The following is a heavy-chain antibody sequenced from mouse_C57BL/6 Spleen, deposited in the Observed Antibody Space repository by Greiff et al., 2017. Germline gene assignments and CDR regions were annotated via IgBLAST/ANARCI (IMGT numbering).Heavy chain of an antibody. CDR1: GYEISSSC. D-gene: IGHD1-1*01. CDR3: STDYYRSSSAVPS. J-gene: IGHJ3*01. V-gene: IGHV1-82*01. CDR2: IYPGDGDT. Sequence: QVQLQQSGPELVKPGASVRISCKASGYEISSSCMNWVKQRPGKGLEWIGRIYPGDGDTNYNGKFQGKATLTAAKSSSTAYMQLSSLTSDDSSVYFCSTDYYRSSSAVPSWGPATLVPVS.